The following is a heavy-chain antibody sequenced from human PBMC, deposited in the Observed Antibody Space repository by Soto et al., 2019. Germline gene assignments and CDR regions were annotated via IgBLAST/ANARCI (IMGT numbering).Heavy chain of an antibody. D-gene: IGHD5-18*01. CDR3: AKTGPGSRFGYYFDS. CDR2: ISGSRGST. J-gene: IGHJ4*02. CDR1: GFTFSSYD. Sequence: EVRLLESGGGLVQPGGSLRLSCAASGFTFSSYDMSWVRQAPGEGLEWVSGISGSRGSTYYADSVKGRFTISRDNSKNTLYLQMYSLRAEDTAVYYCAKTGPGSRFGYYFDSWGQGTLVTVSS. V-gene: IGHV3-23*01.